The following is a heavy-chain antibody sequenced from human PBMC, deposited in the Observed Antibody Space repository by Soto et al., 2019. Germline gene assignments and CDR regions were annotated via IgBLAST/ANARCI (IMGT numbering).Heavy chain of an antibody. CDR1: GASVSSASYY. CDR2: IYDSGRT. J-gene: IGHJ4*02. CDR3: AREESEYSYTLVY. Sequence: QVQLQESGPGLVKPSETLSLTCAVSGASVSSASYYWSWIRQPPGRGLEWIGYIYDSGRTNYNPSLKSRVTMSLDTSKNPFSLKLSSVTAADTAVYYCAREESEYSYTLVYWGQGTLVTVSA. V-gene: IGHV4-61*01. D-gene: IGHD5-18*01.